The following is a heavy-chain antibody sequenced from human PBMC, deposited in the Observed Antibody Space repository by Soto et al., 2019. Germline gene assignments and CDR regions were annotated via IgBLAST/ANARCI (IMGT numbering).Heavy chain of an antibody. V-gene: IGHV1-3*01. D-gene: IGHD6-13*01. CDR2: INAGNGNT. J-gene: IGHJ1*01. CDR1: GYTFTSYA. Sequence: QVQLVQSGAEVKKPGASVKVSCKASGYTFTSYAMHWVRQAPGQRLEWMGWINAGNGNTKYSQKFQGRVTITRDPSASTAYMELSSLGSEATAVYYCARDFGQQLDVIQHWGQGTLVTVSS. CDR3: ARDFGQQLDVIQH.